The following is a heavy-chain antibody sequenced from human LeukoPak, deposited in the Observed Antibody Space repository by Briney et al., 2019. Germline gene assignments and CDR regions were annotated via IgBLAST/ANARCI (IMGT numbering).Heavy chain of an antibody. CDR3: GRDPDICSGGSCYSHFDY. V-gene: IGHV3-74*01. J-gene: IGHJ4*02. D-gene: IGHD2-15*01. CDR1: GFTFSNYW. Sequence: GGSLRLSCAASGFTFSNYWMHWVRRAPGKGLGWVSRIKSDGSSTSYAGFVKGRFTISRENAKHTQHLQMNSLRAEDTDVYYCGRDPDICSGGSCYSHFDYWGRGTLVSVSS. CDR2: IKSDGSST.